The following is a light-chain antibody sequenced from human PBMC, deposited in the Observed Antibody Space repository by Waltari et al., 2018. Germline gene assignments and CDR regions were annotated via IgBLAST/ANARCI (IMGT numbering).Light chain of an antibody. J-gene: IGKJ4*01. CDR2: EAS. CDR3: QQDNNWPPLT. CDR1: QSISRN. Sequence: EIVMTQSPATLSVSPGERATLSCRASQSISRNLAWYHQKPGQAPRLLIYEASTRATAITARFSGSGSGTDFTLTISSLQSEDFALYYCQQDNNWPPLTFGGGTKVEIK. V-gene: IGKV3-15*01.